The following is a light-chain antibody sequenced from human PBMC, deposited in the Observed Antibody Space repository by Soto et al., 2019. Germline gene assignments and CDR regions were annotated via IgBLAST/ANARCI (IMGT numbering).Light chain of an antibody. V-gene: IGKV1-27*01. CDR3: QKYDSAPWT. Sequence: DIQMTQSPSSLSASVRDRVTITCRANQGISNYLAWSQQKPGKVPKLLIYAASTLQSEVPSRFSGSGSGTDFPLTISSLQPEDVATYYCQKYDSAPWTFGQGTKVEIK. J-gene: IGKJ1*01. CDR1: QGISNY. CDR2: AAS.